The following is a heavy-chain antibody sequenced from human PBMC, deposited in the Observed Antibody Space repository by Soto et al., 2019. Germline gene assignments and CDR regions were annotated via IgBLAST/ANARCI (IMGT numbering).Heavy chain of an antibody. CDR3: AKDNVRYRFFANRDYGMDV. CDR2: IRLDGGST. V-gene: IGHV3-43*01. D-gene: IGHD3-3*01. CDR1: GFTFDDYT. J-gene: IGHJ6*02. Sequence: GGSLRLSCAASGFTFDDYTMHWVGQAPGEGLEWVSLIRLDGGSTYYADSVKGRFTISRDNSKNSQYLQMNSLRTEDNALYYCAKDNVRYRFFANRDYGMDVWGQGTTVTVSS.